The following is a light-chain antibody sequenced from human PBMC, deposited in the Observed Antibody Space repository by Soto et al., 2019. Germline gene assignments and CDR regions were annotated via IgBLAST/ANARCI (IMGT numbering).Light chain of an antibody. CDR3: QQYNNWPRT. V-gene: IGKV1-9*01. CDR2: AAS. J-gene: IGKJ1*01. CDR1: QGISTY. Sequence: IQLTQSPSSLSASVGDRVTITCRASQGISTYLAWYQQKPGKAPKLLIYAASTLQSGVPSRFSGSGSGTDFTLTISSLQSEDFAVYYCQQYNNWPRTFGQGTKVDI.